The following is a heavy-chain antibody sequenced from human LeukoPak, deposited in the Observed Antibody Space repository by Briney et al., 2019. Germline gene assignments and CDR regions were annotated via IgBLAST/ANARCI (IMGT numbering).Heavy chain of an antibody. CDR2: INPNSGGT. CDR3: AREGGSTTNWFDP. Sequence: ASVKVSCKASGYTFTGYYMHWVRQAPGQGLEWMGWINPNSGGTNYAQKFQGRVTMTRDTSISTAYMELSRLRSDDTAVYYCAREGGSTTNWFDPWGQGTLVTVSS. CDR1: GYTFTGYY. D-gene: IGHD1-26*01. V-gene: IGHV1-2*02. J-gene: IGHJ5*02.